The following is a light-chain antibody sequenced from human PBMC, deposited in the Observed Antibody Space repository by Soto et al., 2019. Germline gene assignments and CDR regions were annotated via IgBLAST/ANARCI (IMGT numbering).Light chain of an antibody. CDR2: GAS. Sequence: EIVLTQSPGTLSLSPGERATLSCRASQSVSSSYLAWYKQKPGQAPRLLIYGASSRATGIPDRFSGSGSGTDFTLTISRLEPEEFAVYYCQQYGSAPPTFGQGTNVEIK. J-gene: IGKJ1*01. CDR3: QQYGSAPPT. V-gene: IGKV3-20*01. CDR1: QSVSSSY.